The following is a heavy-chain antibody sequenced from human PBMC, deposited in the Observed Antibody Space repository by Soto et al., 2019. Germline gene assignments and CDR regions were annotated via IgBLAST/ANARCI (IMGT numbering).Heavy chain of an antibody. CDR3: AIEKVGATSVHVFDI. V-gene: IGHV1-69*02. J-gene: IGHJ3*02. CDR2: IIPILGIA. D-gene: IGHD1-26*01. CDR1: GGTFSSYT. Sequence: SVKVSCKASGGTFSSYTISWVRQAPGQGLEWMGRIIPILGIANYAQKFQGRVTITADESTSTAYMELSSLRSEDTAVYYCAIEKVGATSVHVFDIWGQGTMVTVSS.